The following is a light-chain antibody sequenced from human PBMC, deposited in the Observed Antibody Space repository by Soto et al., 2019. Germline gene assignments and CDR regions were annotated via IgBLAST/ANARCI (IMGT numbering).Light chain of an antibody. CDR3: QKYDSDPFP. V-gene: IGKV1-27*01. J-gene: IGKJ3*01. Sequence: DIQMTQSPSSLSASVGDRVTITCRASQGISNYLVWYQQKPGKVPQLLIYGASTLQSGVPSRFSGSGSGTDFTLTISSLQPEDVAIYYCQKYDSDPFPFGPGTKVDIK. CDR1: QGISNY. CDR2: GAS.